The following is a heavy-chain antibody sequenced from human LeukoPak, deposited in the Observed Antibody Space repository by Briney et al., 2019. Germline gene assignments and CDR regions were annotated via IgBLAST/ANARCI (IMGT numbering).Heavy chain of an antibody. J-gene: IGHJ4*02. Sequence: GGSLRLSCAASGFSFSNYWMSWVRQAPGKGVEWVANIKQDGSEKYYVDSVKGRFTISRDNAKNSLYLQMDSLRAEDTAVYYCARDDCTNGVCCFDYWGQGTLVTVSS. CDR2: IKQDGSEK. CDR1: GFSFSNYW. V-gene: IGHV3-7*01. CDR3: ARDDCTNGVCCFDY. D-gene: IGHD2-8*01.